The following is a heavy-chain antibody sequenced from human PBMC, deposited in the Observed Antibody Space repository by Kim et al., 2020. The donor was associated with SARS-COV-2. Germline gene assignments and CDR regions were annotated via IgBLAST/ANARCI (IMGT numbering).Heavy chain of an antibody. Sequence: FQGRVTMTRDTSTSTVYMELSSLRSEDTAVYYCARDLTTVTTFDHYYGMDVWGQGTTVTVSS. CDR3: ARDLTTVTTFDHYYGMDV. J-gene: IGHJ6*02. V-gene: IGHV1-46*01. D-gene: IGHD4-4*01.